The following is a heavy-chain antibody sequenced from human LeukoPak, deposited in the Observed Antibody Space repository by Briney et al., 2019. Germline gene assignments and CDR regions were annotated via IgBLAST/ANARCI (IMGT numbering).Heavy chain of an antibody. Sequence: GGSLRLSCAASGFTFSSCWMHWVRQAPGKGLVWVSRISNDGSSTNYADSVKGRFTISRDNAKNTLYLQMNSLRAEDTALYYCSFQRGGQVYWGQGTLVTVSS. V-gene: IGHV3-74*01. CDR2: ISNDGSST. J-gene: IGHJ4*02. D-gene: IGHD6-25*01. CDR1: GFTFSSCW. CDR3: SFQRGGQVY.